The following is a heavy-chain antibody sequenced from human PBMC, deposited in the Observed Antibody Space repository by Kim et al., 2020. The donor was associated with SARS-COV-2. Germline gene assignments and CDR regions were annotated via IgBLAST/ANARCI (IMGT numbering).Heavy chain of an antibody. D-gene: IGHD5-12*01. Sequence: DPSLKSRVTMSGDTSKNQFSLKLSSVTAADTAVYYCARDWTYSGYYFDYWGQGTLVTVSS. V-gene: IGHV4-4*07. CDR3: ARDWTYSGYYFDY. J-gene: IGHJ4*02.